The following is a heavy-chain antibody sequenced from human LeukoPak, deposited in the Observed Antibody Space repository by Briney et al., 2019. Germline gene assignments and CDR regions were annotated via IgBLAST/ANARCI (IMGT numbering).Heavy chain of an antibody. CDR2: IYYSGST. D-gene: IGHD5-18*01. Sequence: SETLSLTCAVYGGSFNSYYWSWIRQPPGKGLEWIGYIYYSGSTNYNPSLKSRVTISVDTSKNQFSLKLSSVTAADTAVYYCAREGYSYGYYFDYWGQGTLVTVSS. V-gene: IGHV4-59*01. CDR3: AREGYSYGYYFDY. J-gene: IGHJ4*02. CDR1: GGSFNSYY.